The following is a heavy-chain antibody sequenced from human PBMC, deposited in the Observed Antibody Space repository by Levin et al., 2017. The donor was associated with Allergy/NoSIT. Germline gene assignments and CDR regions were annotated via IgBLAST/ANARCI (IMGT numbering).Heavy chain of an antibody. CDR1: GGSISSGGYS. D-gene: IGHD5-24*01. J-gene: IGHJ4*02. CDR2: IYHSGST. V-gene: IGHV4-30-2*01. Sequence: SCAVSGGSISSGGYSWSWIRQPPGKGLEWIGYIYHSGSTYYNPSLKSRVTISVDRSKNQFSLKLSSVTAADTAVYYCARGGDGSTPIDYWGQGTLVTVSS. CDR3: ARGGDGSTPIDY.